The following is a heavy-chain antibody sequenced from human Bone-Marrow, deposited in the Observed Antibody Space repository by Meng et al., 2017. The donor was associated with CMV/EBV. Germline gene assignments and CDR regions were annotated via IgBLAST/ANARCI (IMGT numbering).Heavy chain of an antibody. D-gene: IGHD3-9*01. CDR2: ISGSGSST. V-gene: IGHV3-23*01. CDR1: GFTFRSSA. J-gene: IGHJ4*02. CDR3: AKQNDILTGYVDY. Sequence: CAASGFTFRSSAMSWVRQAAGKGLEWVSGISGSGSSTYYTDSVKGRFTISRDNSKNTVYLQMNSLRAEDTAVYYCAKQNDILTGYVDYWGQGTLVTVSS.